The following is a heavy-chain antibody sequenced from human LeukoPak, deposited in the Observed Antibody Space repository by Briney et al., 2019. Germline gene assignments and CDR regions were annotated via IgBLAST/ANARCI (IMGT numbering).Heavy chain of an antibody. Sequence: GGSLRLSCAASGFTFSDNYMSWIRQAPGKGLEWVSYISSSGNTTYNADSVKGRFSITRDNAKNSLYLQMNSLRAEDTAVYYCARGVLRRRYCSGGSCYGALDYWGQGTLVTVSS. V-gene: IGHV3-11*04. J-gene: IGHJ4*02. CDR3: ARGVLRRRYCSGGSCYGALDY. CDR2: ISSSGNTT. CDR1: GFTFSDNY. D-gene: IGHD2-15*01.